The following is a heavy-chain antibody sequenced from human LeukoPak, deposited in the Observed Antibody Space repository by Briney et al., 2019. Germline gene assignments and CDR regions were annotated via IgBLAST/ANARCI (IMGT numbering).Heavy chain of an antibody. CDR3: ARRDKYQLLNFDY. Sequence: SETLSLTCAVYGGSFSGYYWSWIRQPPGKGLEWIGVINHSGSTNYNPSLKSRVTISVDTSKNQFSLKLSSVTAADTAVYYCARRDKYQLLNFDYWGQGTLVTVSS. D-gene: IGHD2-2*01. V-gene: IGHV4-34*01. J-gene: IGHJ4*02. CDR2: INHSGST. CDR1: GGSFSGYY.